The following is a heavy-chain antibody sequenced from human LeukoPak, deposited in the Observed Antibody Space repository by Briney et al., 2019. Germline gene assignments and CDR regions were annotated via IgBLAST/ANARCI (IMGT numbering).Heavy chain of an antibody. CDR3: AAPVDYGSGSYLS. CDR1: GGSISSGDYY. J-gene: IGHJ5*02. CDR2: TYYSGST. Sequence: PSETLSLTCTVSGGSISSGDYYWSWIRQPPGKGLEWIGYTYYSGSTYYNPSLKSRVTISVDTSKNQFSLKLSSVTAADTAVYYCAAPVDYGSGSYLSWGQGTLVTVSS. V-gene: IGHV4-30-4*01. D-gene: IGHD3-10*01.